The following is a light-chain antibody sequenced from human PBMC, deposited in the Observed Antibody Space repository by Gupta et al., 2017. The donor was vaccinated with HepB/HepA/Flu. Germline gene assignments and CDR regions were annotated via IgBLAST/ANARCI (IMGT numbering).Light chain of an antibody. CDR3: QQYGSSPYT. V-gene: IGKV3-20*01. CDR2: GAS. CDR1: QSVGSNY. J-gene: IGKJ2*01. Sequence: EIVLTQSPGTLSLSPGERATLSCRASQSVGSNYLAWYQQKPGQAPTPLIYGASSRATGIPDRFSGSGSGTDFTLTISRLEPEDFAVYYCQQYGSSPYTFGQGTKLEIK.